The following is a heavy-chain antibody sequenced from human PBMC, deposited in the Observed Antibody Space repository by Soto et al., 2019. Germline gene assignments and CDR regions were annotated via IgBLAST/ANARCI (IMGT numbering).Heavy chain of an antibody. J-gene: IGHJ6*03. CDR1: GFTFSTYA. D-gene: IGHD2-15*01. Sequence: GGSLRLSCAASGFTFSTYAMSWVRQAPGKGLEWVSAISGSGATTYYADSVKGRFSISRDNSKNTVYLQMRSLRAEDTAVYYCAKDGGVSSWKYCSGGSCYYYYMDVWGKGTTVTVSS. V-gene: IGHV3-23*01. CDR3: AKDGGVSSWKYCSGGSCYYYYMDV. CDR2: ISGSGATT.